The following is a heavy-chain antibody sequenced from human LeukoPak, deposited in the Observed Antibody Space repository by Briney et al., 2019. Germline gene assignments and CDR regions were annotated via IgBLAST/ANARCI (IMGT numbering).Heavy chain of an antibody. J-gene: IGHJ4*02. V-gene: IGHV3-48*02. CDR1: GFTFSSYS. CDR2: ISSGSSTI. Sequence: PGGSLRPSCVASGFTFSSYSMNWVRQAPGKGLEWVSYISSGSSTIYYADSVKGRFTISRDNAKNSVHLQMNSLRDEDTAVYYCARLCSSTSCFRGFDFWGQGTLVTVSS. CDR3: ARLCSSTSCFRGFDF. D-gene: IGHD2-2*01.